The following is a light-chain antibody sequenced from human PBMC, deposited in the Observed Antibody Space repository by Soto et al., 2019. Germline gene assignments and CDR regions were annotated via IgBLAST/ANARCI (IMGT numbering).Light chain of an antibody. CDR1: QNINNW. V-gene: IGKV1-5*03. CDR2: KAS. Sequence: DIQMTQSPSTLPASVGYRVTITCRASQNINNWLAWYQQKPGKGPSLLIYKASNLESGVSSRFSGSGSGTEFTLTISSLQPDDFATYYCQQYNSYWTFGQGTKVDI. CDR3: QQYNSYWT. J-gene: IGKJ1*01.